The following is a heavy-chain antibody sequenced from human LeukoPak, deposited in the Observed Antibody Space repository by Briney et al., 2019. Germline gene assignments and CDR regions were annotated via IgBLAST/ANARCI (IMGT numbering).Heavy chain of an antibody. Sequence: PGGSLRLSCAASGFSFSSYNMNWVRQAPGKGLEWVSYISATTGKIQYADSVKGRFTISRDNSKNELYLQMNSLRGEDTAVYYCVRAFNGNSYGYGFWGQGTLVTVSS. J-gene: IGHJ4*02. CDR3: VRAFNGNSYGYGF. CDR2: ISATTGKI. D-gene: IGHD5-18*01. V-gene: IGHV3-48*04. CDR1: GFSFSSYN.